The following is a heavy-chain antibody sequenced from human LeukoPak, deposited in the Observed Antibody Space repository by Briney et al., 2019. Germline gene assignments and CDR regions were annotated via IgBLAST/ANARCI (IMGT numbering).Heavy chain of an antibody. CDR3: AKDFLTPIRRYEAVAGLDY. D-gene: IGHD6-19*01. V-gene: IGHV3-23*01. CDR2: ISGSGGST. J-gene: IGHJ4*02. CDR1: GFTFSSYA. Sequence: GGSLRLSCAASGFTFSSYAMSWVRQAPGKGLEWVSAISGSGGSTYYADSVKGRFTISRDNSKNTLYLQMNSLRAEDTAVYYCAKDFLTPIRRYEAVAGLDYWGQGTLVTVSS.